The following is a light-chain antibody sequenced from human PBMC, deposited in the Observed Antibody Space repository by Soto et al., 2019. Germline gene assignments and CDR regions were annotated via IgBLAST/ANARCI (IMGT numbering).Light chain of an antibody. CDR3: QQYNDWPT. CDR2: DIS. V-gene: IGKV3-15*01. J-gene: IGKJ1*01. CDR1: QSVGSN. Sequence: VMKQSAATLYVKPGKTATLSFRASQSVGSNLAWYQQKPGQAPRLLIYDISSRATCVPARFSGSGSGTEFTLTISSLQSEDFAVYYCQQYNDWPTFGQGTKVDIK.